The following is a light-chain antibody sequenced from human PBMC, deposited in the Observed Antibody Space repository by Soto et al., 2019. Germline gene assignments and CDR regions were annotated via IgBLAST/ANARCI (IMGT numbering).Light chain of an antibody. Sequence: EVVMTQSPDTLSVSPGDGATLSCRASQNVHSDLAWYQQKPGQAPRLVIYDTSTRATDIPVRFTGGGSGTEFTLTISILKSEDFAVYYCQQYNTWPLTFGGGTKVEIK. CDR2: DTS. CDR1: QNVHSD. V-gene: IGKV3-15*01. J-gene: IGKJ4*01. CDR3: QQYNTWPLT.